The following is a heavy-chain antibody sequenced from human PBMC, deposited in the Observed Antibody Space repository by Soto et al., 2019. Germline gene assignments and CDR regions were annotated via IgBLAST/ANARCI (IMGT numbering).Heavy chain of an antibody. CDR3: ARAVATGAEY. CDR1: GFAISTYW. J-gene: IGHJ4*02. Sequence: GGSRRLACAASGFAISTYWMSWVRQAPGKGLEWVAHIKQDGTETYYVDSVKGRFTISRDNAKNLLYLQMNSLRAEDTAVFYCARAVATGAEYWGQGTLVTVSS. D-gene: IGHD6-19*01. V-gene: IGHV3-7*03. CDR2: IKQDGTET.